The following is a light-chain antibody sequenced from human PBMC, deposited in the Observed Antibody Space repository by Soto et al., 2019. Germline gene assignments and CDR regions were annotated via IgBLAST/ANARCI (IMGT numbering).Light chain of an antibody. CDR3: QQYNNWPLT. J-gene: IGKJ5*01. CDR2: GAS. V-gene: IGKV3-15*01. Sequence: EVVLTQSPATLSLSPGERVTLSCRASQSVDISLAWYQQKPGQAPRLLIYGASTRATGIPARFSGSGSGTEFTLTISSLQSEDFAVYYCQQYNNWPLTFGQGTRLEIK. CDR1: QSVDIS.